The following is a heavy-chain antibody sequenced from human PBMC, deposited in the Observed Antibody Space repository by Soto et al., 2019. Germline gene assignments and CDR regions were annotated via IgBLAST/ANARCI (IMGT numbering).Heavy chain of an antibody. CDR1: GGSISSYY. V-gene: IGHV4-59*01. CDR2: IYYSGST. CDR3: SGTRGSEDYYYGMDV. D-gene: IGHD1-1*01. J-gene: IGHJ6*02. Sequence: PSETLSLTCTVSGGSISSYYWSWIRQPPGKGLEWIGYIYYSGSTNYNPSLKSRVTISVDTSKNQFSLKLSSVTAADTAVYYCSGTRGSEDYYYGMDVWGQGTTVTVSS.